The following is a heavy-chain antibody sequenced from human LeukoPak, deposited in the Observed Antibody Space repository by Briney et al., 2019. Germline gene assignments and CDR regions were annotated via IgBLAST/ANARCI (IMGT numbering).Heavy chain of an antibody. CDR1: GYDFTTSD. J-gene: IGHJ5*02. V-gene: IGHV1-8*01. Sequence: ASVKVSCKASGYDFTTSDITWVRPVTGQGLEWMGWMNPNSGNKNNAQKYPGRLTLTGSTSISTAYMELSSLRFEDTAVYYCARDRTYSRAWGQGTLVTVSS. D-gene: IGHD2-15*01. CDR3: ARDRTYSRA. CDR2: MNPNSGNK.